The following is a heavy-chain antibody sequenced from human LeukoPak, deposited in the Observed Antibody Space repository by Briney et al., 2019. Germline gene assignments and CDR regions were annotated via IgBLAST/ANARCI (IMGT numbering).Heavy chain of an antibody. D-gene: IGHD2-2*01. Sequence: GGSLRLSCAASGFTFSDYYMGWIRQAPGKGLEWVSYISTGGGNIYYADSVKGRFTISRDNAKNSLYLQMNSLRAEDTAVYYCARSTSSLFDCWGQRTLVTVS. J-gene: IGHJ4*02. V-gene: IGHV3-11*04. CDR2: ISTGGGNI. CDR1: GFTFSDYY. CDR3: ARSTSSLFDC.